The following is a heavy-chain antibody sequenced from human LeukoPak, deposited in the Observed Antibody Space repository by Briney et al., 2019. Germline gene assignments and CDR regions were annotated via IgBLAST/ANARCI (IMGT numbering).Heavy chain of an antibody. J-gene: IGHJ4*02. Sequence: GGSLRLSCAASGFTFSDYAMNWVRQAPGKGLEWVSYISSSGSTIYYADSVKGRFTISRDNAKSSLYLQMNSLRAEDTAVYYCARGDLHDYGGNSHDYWGQGTLVTVSS. V-gene: IGHV3-48*03. CDR2: ISSSGSTI. CDR3: ARGDLHDYGGNSHDY. D-gene: IGHD4-23*01. CDR1: GFTFSDYA.